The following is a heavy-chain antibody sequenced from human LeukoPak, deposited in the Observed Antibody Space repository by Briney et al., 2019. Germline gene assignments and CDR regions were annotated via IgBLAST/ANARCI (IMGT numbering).Heavy chain of an antibody. CDR1: GFTFSSYA. CDR3: ASDYSHYYYYYGMDV. D-gene: IGHD4-11*01. V-gene: IGHV3-23*01. Sequence: PGGSLRLSCAASGFTFSSYAMSWVRQAPGKGLEWVSAISGSGGSTYYADSVKGRFTISRDNSKNTLYLQMNSLGAEDTAVYYCASDYSHYYYYYGMDVWGQGTTVTVSS. J-gene: IGHJ6*02. CDR2: ISGSGGST.